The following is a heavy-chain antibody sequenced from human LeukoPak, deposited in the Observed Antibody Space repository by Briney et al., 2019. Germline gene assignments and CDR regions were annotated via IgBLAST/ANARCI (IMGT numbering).Heavy chain of an antibody. D-gene: IGHD3-10*01. J-gene: IGHJ6*03. CDR2: ISSSGSTI. CDR3: ARDYYGSGSYYNELYYYYMDV. V-gene: IGHV3-11*01. CDR1: GFTFSDYY. Sequence: GGSLRLSCAASGFTFSDYYMSWIRQAPGKGLEWVSYISSSGSTIYYADSVKGRFTISRDNAKNSLYLQMNSLRAEDTAMYYCARDYYGSGSYYNELYYYYMDVWGKGTTVTVSS.